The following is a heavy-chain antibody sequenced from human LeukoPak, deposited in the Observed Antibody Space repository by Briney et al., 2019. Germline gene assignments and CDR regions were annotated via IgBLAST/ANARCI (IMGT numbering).Heavy chain of an antibody. CDR3: ARARVASVYGSGREYYFDY. V-gene: IGHV3-21*01. CDR1: GFTFTSYT. CDR2: ITGSTNGI. J-gene: IGHJ4*02. Sequence: GGSLRLSCAASGFTFTSYTMKWLRQAPGKGLEWVSSITGSTNGIYYADSVKGRFTISRGNAKNSLSLQMNGLRADDTAVYYCARARVASVYGSGREYYFDYWGQGALVTVSS. D-gene: IGHD3-10*01.